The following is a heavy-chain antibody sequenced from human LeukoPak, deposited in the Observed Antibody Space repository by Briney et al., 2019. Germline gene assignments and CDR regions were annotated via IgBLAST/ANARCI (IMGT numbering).Heavy chain of an antibody. CDR2: ISVYKGNT. J-gene: IGHJ3*02. CDR1: GYTFTSYY. V-gene: IGHV1-18*04. CDR3: AGSRDWNYAFDM. D-gene: IGHD1-7*01. Sequence: GASVKVSCKASGYTFTSYYMHWVRQAPGQGLEGMGWISVYKGNTNYAQKFQGRVTMTTDTSTSTAYMELRSLRSDDTAVYYCAGSRDWNYAFDMWGQGTMVTVSS.